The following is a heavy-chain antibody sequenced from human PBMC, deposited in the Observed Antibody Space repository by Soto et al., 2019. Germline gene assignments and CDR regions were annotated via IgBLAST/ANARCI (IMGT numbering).Heavy chain of an antibody. Sequence: QVQLQESGPGLVKPSETLSLTCTVSGGSISSYYWSWIRQPPGKGLEWIGYIHYSGSTNYNPSLKSRVTISVDTSKNQFSLQLSSVTAADTAVYYCARHGTASQYFQRWGQGTLVTVSS. V-gene: IGHV4-59*08. D-gene: IGHD2-21*02. CDR1: GGSISSYY. CDR2: IHYSGST. J-gene: IGHJ1*01. CDR3: ARHGTASQYFQR.